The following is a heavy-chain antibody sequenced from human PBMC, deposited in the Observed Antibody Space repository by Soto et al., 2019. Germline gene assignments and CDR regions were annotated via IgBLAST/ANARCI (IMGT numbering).Heavy chain of an antibody. CDR1: GFTFSSYW. CDR2: INSDGSST. V-gene: IGHV3-74*01. CDR3: ARAPFIDTAMAPFDY. Sequence: PGGSLRLSCAASGFTFSSYWMHWVRQAPGKGLVWVSRINSDGSSTSYADSVKGRFTISRDNAKNTLYLQMNSLRAEDTAVYYCARAPFIDTAMAPFDYWGQGTLVTVSS. J-gene: IGHJ4*02. D-gene: IGHD5-18*01.